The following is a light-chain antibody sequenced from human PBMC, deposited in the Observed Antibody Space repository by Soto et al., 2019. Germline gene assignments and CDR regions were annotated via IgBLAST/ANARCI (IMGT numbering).Light chain of an antibody. CDR1: QSVRSN. J-gene: IGKJ4*01. Sequence: EIVMTQSPATLSVSPGARATLSCRASQSVRSNLAWYQQKPGQAPRLLIYGASTRATGIPARFSGSGSGTEFTLTISSLQSEDFAVYYCQQYNIWPPLTFGGGNQVEIK. CDR2: GAS. V-gene: IGKV3-15*01. CDR3: QQYNIWPPLT.